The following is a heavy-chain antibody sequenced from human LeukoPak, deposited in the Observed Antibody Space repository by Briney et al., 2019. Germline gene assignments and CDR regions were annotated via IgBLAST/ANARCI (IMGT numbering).Heavy chain of an antibody. V-gene: IGHV3-23*01. CDR3: AREGYDILTGYYSDY. D-gene: IGHD3-9*01. J-gene: IGHJ4*02. Sequence: GGSLRLSCAASGFTFSTYTMYWVRHPPGKRLEWVSIIGSSGGGIHYADSVKGRFTISRDNSKNTLYLQMNSLRAEDTAVYYCAREGYDILTGYYSDYWGQGTLVTVSS. CDR1: GFTFSTYT. CDR2: IGSSGGGI.